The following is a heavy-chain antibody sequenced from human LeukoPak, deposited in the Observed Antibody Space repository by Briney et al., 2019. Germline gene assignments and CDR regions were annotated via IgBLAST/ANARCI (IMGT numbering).Heavy chain of an antibody. CDR3: ARGGQRFGELLFDY. J-gene: IGHJ4*02. CDR1: GFDFSDYS. D-gene: IGHD3-10*01. Sequence: PGGSLRLSCAASGFDFSDYSMNWVRQTTGKGLEWVPSISSSSNDIYYADSLKGRFTISRDNAKSSVYLQMSSLGADDTAVYYCARGGQRFGELLFDYWGQGSLVTVSS. V-gene: IGHV3-21*01. CDR2: ISSSSNDI.